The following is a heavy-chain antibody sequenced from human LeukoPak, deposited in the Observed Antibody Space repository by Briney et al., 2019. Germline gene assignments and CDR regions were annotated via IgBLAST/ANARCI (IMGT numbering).Heavy chain of an antibody. J-gene: IGHJ4*02. CDR1: GFTVSSNY. V-gene: IGHV3-53*01. D-gene: IGHD3-22*01. CDR2: IYSGGST. Sequence: PGGSLRLSCAASGFTVSSNYMSWVRQAPGKGLEWVSVIYSGGSTYYADSVKGRFTISRDNSKNTLYLQMNSLRAEDTAVYYCARDSPYDSSGYWGQGTLVTVSS. CDR3: ARDSPYDSSGY.